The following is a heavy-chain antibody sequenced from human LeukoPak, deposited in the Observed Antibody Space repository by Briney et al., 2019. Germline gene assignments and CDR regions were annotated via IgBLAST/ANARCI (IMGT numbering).Heavy chain of an antibody. CDR1: GGSVSSYY. J-gene: IGHJ6*02. CDR2: IYYSGST. CDR3: ARVITIFGVVISPTSYYGMDA. Sequence: PSETLSLTCTVSGGSVSSYYWSWIRQPPGKGLEWIGYIYYSGSTNYNPSLKSRVTISVDTSKNQFSLKLSSVTAADTAVYYCARVITIFGVVISPTSYYGMDAWGQGTTVTVSS. V-gene: IGHV4-59*02. D-gene: IGHD3-3*01.